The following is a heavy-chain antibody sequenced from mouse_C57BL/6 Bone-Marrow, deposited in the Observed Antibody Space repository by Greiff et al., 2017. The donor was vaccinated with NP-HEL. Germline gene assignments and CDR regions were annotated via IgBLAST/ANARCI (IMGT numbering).Heavy chain of an antibody. D-gene: IGHD1-1*01. CDR1: GYTFTSSW. J-gene: IGHJ3*01. V-gene: IGHV1-50*01. CDR3: AREITTVVGGAY. CDR2: IDPSDSYT. Sequence: QVQLQQPGAELVKPGASVKLSCKASGYTFTSSWMPWVKQRPGQGLEWIGEIDPSDSYTNYNQKFKGKATLTVDTSSSTAYMQLSSLTSEDSAVYYCAREITTVVGGAYWGQGTLVTVSA.